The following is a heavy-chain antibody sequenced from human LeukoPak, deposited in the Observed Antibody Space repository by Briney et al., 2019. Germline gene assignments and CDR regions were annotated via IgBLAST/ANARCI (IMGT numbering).Heavy chain of an antibody. CDR2: IGPSGTVI. CDR1: GFTFTDYY. V-gene: IGHV3-11*01. J-gene: IGHJ4*02. Sequence: TGGSLRLSCSASGFTFTDYYMSWIRQAPGKGLEWVSYIGPSGTVIYYGDSVKGRFTISRDDAKKSLYLQMNRLRAEDTAVYYCARDYNCWGQGTLVTVSS. D-gene: IGHD3-10*01. CDR3: ARDYNC.